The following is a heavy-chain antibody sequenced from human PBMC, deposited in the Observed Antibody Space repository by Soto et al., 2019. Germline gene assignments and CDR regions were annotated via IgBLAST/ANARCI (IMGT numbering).Heavy chain of an antibody. CDR1: GYTFTNCG. CDR3: ARGGTSMEY. Sequence: QVQLVQSGAEVKKPGASVKVSCKASGYTFTNCGISWVRQAPGQGLEWMGWISAYNGNTNYAQNFQGRVTMTTDTSTSTAYMAPRGQRSEDTAVYYGARGGTSMEYWGQGTQVTVSS. CDR2: ISAYNGNT. V-gene: IGHV1-18*01. D-gene: IGHD3-16*01. J-gene: IGHJ4*02.